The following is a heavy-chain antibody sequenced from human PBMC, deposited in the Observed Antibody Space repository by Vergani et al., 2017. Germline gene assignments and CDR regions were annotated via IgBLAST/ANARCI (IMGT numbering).Heavy chain of an antibody. V-gene: IGHV5-51*01. D-gene: IGHD2-21*01. CDR1: GYIFSNFW. CDR2: INPIDSKI. CDR3: TRHVPCGDGACLHFDH. J-gene: IGHJ4*02. Sequence: EVQLVQSGAEVKKPGESLKISCQAFGYIFSNFWIAWVRQMSGKGLQWMGNINPIDSKIAYSPSFQGQAIMSLDKSITTAYLQWRSLKASDTAIYYCTRHVPCGDGACLHFDHWGQGTQVTVSS.